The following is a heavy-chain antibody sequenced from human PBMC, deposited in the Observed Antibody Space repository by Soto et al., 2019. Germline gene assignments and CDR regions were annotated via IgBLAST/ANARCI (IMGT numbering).Heavy chain of an antibody. D-gene: IGHD2-2*01. CDR3: ARVEDIVVVPAATVRYYYYGMDV. J-gene: IGHJ6*02. CDR2: IIPIFGTA. V-gene: IGHV1-69*01. Sequence: QVQLVQSGAEVKKPGSSVKVSCKASGGTFSSYAISWVRQAPGQGLEWMGGIIPIFGTANYAQKFQGRVTITADESTSTAYMELSSLRSEDTAVYYCARVEDIVVVPAATVRYYYYGMDVWGQGTTVTVSS. CDR1: GGTFSSYA.